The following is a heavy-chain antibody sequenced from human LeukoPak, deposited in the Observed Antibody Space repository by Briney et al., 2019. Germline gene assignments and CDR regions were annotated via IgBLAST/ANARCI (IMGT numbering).Heavy chain of an antibody. CDR1: GGSISDYH. CDR2: IYYSGST. J-gene: IGHJ5*02. D-gene: IGHD6-6*01. V-gene: IGHV4-59*08. Sequence: PSETLSLTCTVAGGSISDYHGNWIRQPPGKTLEWIGSIYYSGSTSYNPSLKSRVTISVDTPKNQFSLNLTSVTAADTAVYYCARKVRSSLYNWFDPWGQGTLVTVSS. CDR3: ARKVRSSLYNWFDP.